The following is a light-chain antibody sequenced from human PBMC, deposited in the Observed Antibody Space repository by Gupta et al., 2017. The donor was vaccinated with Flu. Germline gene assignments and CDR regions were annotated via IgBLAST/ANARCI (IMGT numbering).Light chain of an antibody. J-gene: IGKJ1*01. CDR3: QQYYATASWT. CDR1: RSVFYNSNNKNY. V-gene: IGKV4-1*01. CDR2: WAS. Sequence: DLVMTQSPCSLALSLGERATINSRSSRSVFYNSNNKNYLAWYQQKPGQPPKLLIYWASTRESGVPDRFSGSGAGTDFTLTISSLQAEDVAVYYCQQYYATASWTFGQGTKVEIK.